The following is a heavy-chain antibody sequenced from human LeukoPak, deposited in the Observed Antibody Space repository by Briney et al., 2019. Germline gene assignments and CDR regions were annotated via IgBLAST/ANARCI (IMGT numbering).Heavy chain of an antibody. D-gene: IGHD3-22*01. V-gene: IGHV3-23*01. CDR1: GFTFSNYA. CDR3: AKDLHPSRIVVVITPLFDY. CDR2: ISGSGGTT. J-gene: IGHJ4*02. Sequence: GGSLRLSCAASGFTFSNYAISWVRQAPGKGLEWVSGISGSGGTTYYADSVKGRFSISRDNSKNTLYLQMNSLRAEDTAVYYCAKDLHPSRIVVVITPLFDYWGQGTLVTVSS.